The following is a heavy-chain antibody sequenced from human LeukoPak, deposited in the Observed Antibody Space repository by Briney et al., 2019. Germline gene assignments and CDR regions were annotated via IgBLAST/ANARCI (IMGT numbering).Heavy chain of an antibody. D-gene: IGHD2-2*01. Sequence: GGSLRLSCAASGLTFTDFWMNWVRLAPGRGLEWLANIKPDGNEKYYVDSVKGRFAISRDNAKNEVYLEMNSLRAGDTGVYYCSGRDSSRSPRAYWGQGTLVRVSS. CDR3: SGRDSSRSPRAY. V-gene: IGHV3-7*01. CDR2: IKPDGNEK. J-gene: IGHJ4*02. CDR1: GLTFTDFW.